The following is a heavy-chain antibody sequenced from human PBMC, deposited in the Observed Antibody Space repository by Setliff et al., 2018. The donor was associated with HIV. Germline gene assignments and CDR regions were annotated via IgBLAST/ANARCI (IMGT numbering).Heavy chain of an antibody. V-gene: IGHV3-74*01. CDR2: INSDGSII. Sequence: HPGGSLRLSCVASGFTFGPFWMHWVRQAPGKGLEWVSYINSDGSIITYGESVKGRFTISRDNAKNTLYLQMDSLRGEDTAVYYCARGYYGSDLQNAMDVWGQGTTVTISS. D-gene: IGHD3-10*01. J-gene: IGHJ6*02. CDR1: GFTFGPFW. CDR3: ARGYYGSDLQNAMDV.